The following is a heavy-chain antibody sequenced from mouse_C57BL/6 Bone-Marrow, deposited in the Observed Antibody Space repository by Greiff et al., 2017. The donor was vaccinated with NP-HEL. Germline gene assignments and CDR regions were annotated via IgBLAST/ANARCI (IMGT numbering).Heavy chain of an antibody. Sequence: QVQLQQSGPELVKPGASVKISCKASGYAFSSSWMNWVKQRPGKGLEWIGRIYPGDGDTNYNGKFKGKATLTAEKSSSTAYMQLSSLTSEDSAVYFCAFYYYGSSPFWYFDVWGTGTTVTVSS. J-gene: IGHJ1*03. CDR3: AFYYYGSSPFWYFDV. V-gene: IGHV1-82*01. CDR2: IYPGDGDT. D-gene: IGHD1-1*01. CDR1: GYAFSSSW.